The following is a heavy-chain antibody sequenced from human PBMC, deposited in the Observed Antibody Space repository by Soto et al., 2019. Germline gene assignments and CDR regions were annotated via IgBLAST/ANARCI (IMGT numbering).Heavy chain of an antibody. CDR2: IWYDGSNK. Sequence: VQLVESGGGVVQPGRSLRLSCAASGFTFSSYGMHWVRQAPGKGLEWVAVIWYDGSNKYYADSVKGRFTISRDNSKNTLYLQMNSLRAEDTAVYYCARDLSFGGDFFYYYYGMDVWGQGTTVTVSS. CDR3: ARDLSFGGDFFYYYYGMDV. V-gene: IGHV3-33*01. D-gene: IGHD2-21*02. CDR1: GFTFSSYG. J-gene: IGHJ6*02.